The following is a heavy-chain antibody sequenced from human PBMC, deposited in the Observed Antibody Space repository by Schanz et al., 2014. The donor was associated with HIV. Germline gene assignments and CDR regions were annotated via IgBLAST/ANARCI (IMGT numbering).Heavy chain of an antibody. D-gene: IGHD3-10*01. CDR3: AKGSSLWSFYYGMDV. CDR2: ISSSSTYI. J-gene: IGHJ6*02. CDR1: ALTFSGYS. V-gene: IGHV3-21*01. Sequence: EVQLVESGGGLVKPGGSLRLSCAGSALTFSGYSMNWVRQTPGKGLEWVSSISSSSTYIFYADSVKGRFTISRDNSKNTLYLQMNSLRAEDTAVYYCAKGSSLWSFYYGMDVWGQGTTVTVSS.